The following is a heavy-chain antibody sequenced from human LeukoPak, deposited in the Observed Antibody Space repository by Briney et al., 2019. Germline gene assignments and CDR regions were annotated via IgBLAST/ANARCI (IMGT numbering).Heavy chain of an antibody. J-gene: IGHJ4*02. D-gene: IGHD4-23*01. CDR2: MSSSGSTT. CDR1: GFTFSSFA. V-gene: IGHV3-23*01. Sequence: GASLRLSCVDSGFTFSSFAMSWVRQAPGRGLEWVSTMSSSGSTTYYIDSVKGRFTISRDNSRNTLYLQLNSLRGEDTAVYYCARETPAFDYWGQGTLVTVS. CDR3: ARETPAFDY.